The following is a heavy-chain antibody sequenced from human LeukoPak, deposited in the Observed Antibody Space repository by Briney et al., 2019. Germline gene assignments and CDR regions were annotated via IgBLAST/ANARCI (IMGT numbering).Heavy chain of an antibody. D-gene: IGHD3-22*01. CDR2: FYPGYFDT. V-gene: IGHV5-51*01. CDR3: ARPNSTSYYDSRGYDAFDV. CDR1: GYSFTSYL. J-gene: IGHJ3*01. Sequence: GEPLKIPCKGSGYSFTSYLIGRVRQRSGKGLGWMWIFYPGYFDTRYRPSFQGQVTISADKSVSIAYLQWCSLKASDTAMYYCARPNSTSYYDSRGYDAFDVWGQGAMVIVSS.